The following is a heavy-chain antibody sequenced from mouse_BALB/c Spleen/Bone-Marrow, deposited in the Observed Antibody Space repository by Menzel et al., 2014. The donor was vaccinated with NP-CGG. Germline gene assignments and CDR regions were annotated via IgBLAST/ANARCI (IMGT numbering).Heavy chain of an antibody. V-gene: IGHV5-6-3*01. J-gene: IGHJ1*01. CDR3: ARVYGWYFDV. D-gene: IGHD1-1*01. CDR2: INNNGGST. CDR1: GFTFSSCG. Sequence: EVMLVESGGGLVQPGGSLKLSCVASGFTFSSCGMSWVRQTPDKRLELVATINNNGGSTYYPDSVKGQFPISRDNAKNTLYLQMSSLKSEDTAMYYCARVYGWYFDVWGAGTTVTVSS.